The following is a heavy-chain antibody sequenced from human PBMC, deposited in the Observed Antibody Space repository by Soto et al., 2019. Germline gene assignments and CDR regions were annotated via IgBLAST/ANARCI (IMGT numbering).Heavy chain of an antibody. V-gene: IGHV4-59*08. D-gene: IGHD3-10*01. J-gene: IGHJ5*02. CDR1: GGSISSINNHFSNHY. CDR2: ISNIGFT. CDR3: AGRVQANGVITQDNWLAP. Sequence: SETLSLTCTVSGGSISSINNHFSNHYCSWIRLSPGKGLEWIGYISNIGFTRYNPSLESRVAMSLDTSKNQFSLRLSSVTAADTAVYYCAGRVQANGVITQDNWLAPWGQGTRVTVS.